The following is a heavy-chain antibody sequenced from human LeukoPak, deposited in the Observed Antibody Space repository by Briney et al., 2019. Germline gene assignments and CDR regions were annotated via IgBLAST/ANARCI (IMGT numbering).Heavy chain of an antibody. CDR3: AKGSSAVRPYFFDY. CDR1: GFTFSSYA. CDR2: INGGGDST. D-gene: IGHD6-6*01. Sequence: GGSLRLSCAASGFTFSSYAMTWVRQAPGKGLEWLSAINGGGDSTWYADSVKGRFTISRDNSKNTLSLQMNSLRAEDTAVYYCAKGSSAVRPYFFDYWGQGILVTVSS. V-gene: IGHV3-23*01. J-gene: IGHJ4*02.